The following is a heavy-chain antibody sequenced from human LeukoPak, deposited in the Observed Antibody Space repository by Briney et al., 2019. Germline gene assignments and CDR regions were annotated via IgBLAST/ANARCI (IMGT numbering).Heavy chain of an antibody. Sequence: PSETLSLTCTVSGGSISSYYWSWIRQPPGKGLEWIGRIYTSGSTNYNPSLKSRVTMSVDTSKNQFSLKLSSVTAADTAVYYCAREGTLAPYQLLYRYYYYGMDVWGQGTTVTVSS. CDR3: AREGTLAPYQLLYRYYYYGMDV. CDR2: IYTSGST. V-gene: IGHV4-4*07. D-gene: IGHD2-2*02. J-gene: IGHJ6*02. CDR1: GGSISSYY.